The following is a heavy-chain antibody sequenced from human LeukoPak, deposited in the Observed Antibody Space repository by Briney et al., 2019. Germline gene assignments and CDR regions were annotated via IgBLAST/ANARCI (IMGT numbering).Heavy chain of an antibody. CDR3: AKDTTPQPPFDGYDY. CDR2: ISWNSGNI. Sequence: PGGSLRLSCAASGFTFDDCAMHWVRQAPGKGLEWVSGISWNSGNIGYADSVKGRFTISRDNAKNSLFLQMNSLRAEDTALYYCAKDTTPQPPFDGYDYWGQGTLVPVSS. CDR1: GFTFDDCA. J-gene: IGHJ4*02. V-gene: IGHV3-9*01. D-gene: IGHD6-25*01.